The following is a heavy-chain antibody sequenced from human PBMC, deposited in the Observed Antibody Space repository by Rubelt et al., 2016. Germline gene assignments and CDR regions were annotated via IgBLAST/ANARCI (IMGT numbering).Heavy chain of an antibody. CDR2: ISAYNGNT. Sequence: QVQLVQSGAEVKKPGASVKVSCKASGYTFTSYGISWVRQAPGQGLEWMGWISAYNGNTNYAQKLQGRVTMTTDTSTSTAYVGLRSLRSDDTAVYYCAGDYDFWSGYYVFYYYGMDVWGQGTTVTVSS. V-gene: IGHV1-18*01. D-gene: IGHD3-3*01. CDR3: AGDYDFWSGYYVFYYYGMDV. J-gene: IGHJ6*02. CDR1: GYTFTSYG.